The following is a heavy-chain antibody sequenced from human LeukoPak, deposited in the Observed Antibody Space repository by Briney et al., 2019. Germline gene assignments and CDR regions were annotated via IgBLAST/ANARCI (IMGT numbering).Heavy chain of an antibody. CDR1: GYTFTDYY. CDR2: VDPRTGVT. J-gene: IGHJ4*02. Sequence: GASVKVSCRASGYTFTDYYIHWVRRAPGQGLEWIGWVDPRTGVTRCTQKFQGRVTMTRDTSISTVYLDLNGLTFDDTAVYYCATDNYGMLDYWGQGTLVTVSS. D-gene: IGHD3-9*01. CDR3: ATDNYGMLDY. V-gene: IGHV1-2*02.